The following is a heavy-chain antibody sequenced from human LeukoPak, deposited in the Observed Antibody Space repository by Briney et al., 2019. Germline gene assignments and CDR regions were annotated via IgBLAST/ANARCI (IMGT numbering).Heavy chain of an antibody. J-gene: IGHJ4*02. CDR2: ISYDGSNK. CDR3: ARGSPPDY. Sequence: PGGSLRLSRAASGFTFSGYAMSWVRQAPGKGLEWVTFISYDGSNKYYTDSVKGRFTISRDDSKSTLYLQMNSLRAEDTAVYYCARGSPPDYWGQGTLVTVSS. V-gene: IGHV3-30*04. CDR1: GFTFSGYA. D-gene: IGHD6-19*01.